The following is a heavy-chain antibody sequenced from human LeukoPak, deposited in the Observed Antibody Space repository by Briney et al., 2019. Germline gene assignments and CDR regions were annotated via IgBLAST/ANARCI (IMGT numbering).Heavy chain of an antibody. CDR2: ISGGGQST. V-gene: IGHV3-23*01. D-gene: IGHD3-22*01. CDR3: VSHYYDDSAPDS. Sequence: GGSLRLSCAASGFAFSNYAMNWVRQSPGKGLEWVSFISGGGQSTSYADSVKGRFTISRDNSKNTVYLQMNSMRAEDTAVYYCVSHYYDDSAPDSWGQGTLVAVSS. J-gene: IGHJ5*01. CDR1: GFAFSNYA.